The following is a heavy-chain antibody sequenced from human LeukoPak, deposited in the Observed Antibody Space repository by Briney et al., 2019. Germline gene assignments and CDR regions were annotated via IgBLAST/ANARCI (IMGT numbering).Heavy chain of an antibody. D-gene: IGHD6-19*01. V-gene: IGHV3-23*01. CDR2: ISGSGGST. CDR1: GFTFSSYA. J-gene: IGHJ1*01. CDR3: AIDRIAVALSAESFQH. Sequence: GGSLRLSCAASGFTFSSYAMSWVRQAPGEGMEWVSAISGSGGSTYYADSVKGRFTISRDNSKNTLYLQMNSLRAEDTAVYYCAIDRIAVALSAESFQHWGQGTLVTVSS.